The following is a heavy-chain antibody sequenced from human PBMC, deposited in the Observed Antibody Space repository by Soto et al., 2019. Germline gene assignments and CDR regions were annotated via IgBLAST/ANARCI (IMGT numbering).Heavy chain of an antibody. CDR1: GFTFSSYG. V-gene: IGHV3-30*18. CDR3: AKDTYDFGGMDL. D-gene: IGHD3-3*01. CDR2: ISYDGSNK. Sequence: QVQLVESGGGVVQPGRSLRLSCAASGFTFSSYGMHWVRLAPGKGLEWVAVISYDGSNKYYADSVKGRFTISRDNSKNTLYLQMNSLRAEDTAVYYCAKDTYDFGGMDLWGQGTTVTVSS. J-gene: IGHJ6*02.